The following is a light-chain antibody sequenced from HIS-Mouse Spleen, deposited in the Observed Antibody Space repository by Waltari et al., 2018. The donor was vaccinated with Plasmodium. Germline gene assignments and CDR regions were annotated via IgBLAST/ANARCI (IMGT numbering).Light chain of an antibody. Sequence: QSALTQPASVSGSPGQSITISCTGTSSDVGSYNLVSWYQQHPGKAPKRMIDEGSKRPSGVANRFSGSKSGNTAALTSSGLQAEDEADYYCCSYAGSSTWVFGGGTKLTVL. V-gene: IGLV2-23*01. CDR3: CSYAGSSTWV. J-gene: IGLJ3*02. CDR1: SSDVGSYNL. CDR2: EGS.